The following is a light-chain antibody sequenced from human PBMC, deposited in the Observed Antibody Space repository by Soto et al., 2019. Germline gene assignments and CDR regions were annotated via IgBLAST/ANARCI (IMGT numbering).Light chain of an antibody. Sequence: QSVLTQPPSASGSPGQSVTISCTGASGDVGGYNYVSWYQQHPGKAPKLMIYEVTKRPSGVPDRFSGSKSGNTASLTVSGLQAEGEADYYCSSYAGTAYVFGTGTKVSV. J-gene: IGLJ1*01. CDR3: SSYAGTAYV. V-gene: IGLV2-8*01. CDR2: EVT. CDR1: SGDVGGYNY.